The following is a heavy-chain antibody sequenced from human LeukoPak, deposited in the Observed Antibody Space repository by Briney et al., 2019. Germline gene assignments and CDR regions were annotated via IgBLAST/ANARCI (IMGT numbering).Heavy chain of an antibody. CDR2: IIPIFGTE. J-gene: IGHJ4*02. CDR3: ANSLNYYGSGSLVY. CDR1: GGTFTSYA. V-gene: IGHV1-69*06. D-gene: IGHD3-10*01. Sequence: SVKVSCKASGGTFTSYAISWVRQAPGQGLEWMGGIIPIFGTENSAQKFQGRVTITADKSTSTAYMELSSLRSEDTAVYYCANSLNYYGSGSLVYWGQGTLVTVSS.